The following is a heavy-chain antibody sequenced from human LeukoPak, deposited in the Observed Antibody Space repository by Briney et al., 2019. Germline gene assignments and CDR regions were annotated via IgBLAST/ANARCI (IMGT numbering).Heavy chain of an antibody. Sequence: GGSLRLSCAASGFTFSRYWMHWVRQAPGKGLVWVSRINTDGRTLTYADSVKGRFTISRDNAKNTLYLQMNSLRAEDTAVYYCVRSAFLTTEFYFDYWGHGTLVTVSS. V-gene: IGHV3-74*01. CDR2: INTDGRTL. CDR3: VRSAFLTTEFYFDY. CDR1: GFTFSRYW. D-gene: IGHD4-11*01. J-gene: IGHJ4*01.